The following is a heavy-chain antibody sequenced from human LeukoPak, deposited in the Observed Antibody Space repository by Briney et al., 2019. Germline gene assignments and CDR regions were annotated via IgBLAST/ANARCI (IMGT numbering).Heavy chain of an antibody. CDR3: AREGGSSSWYFDY. J-gene: IGHJ4*02. CDR2: IYYSGST. V-gene: IGHV4-61*01. Sequence: PSETLSLTCTVSGGSTSSSSYYWSWIRQPPGKGLEWIGYIYYSGSTNYNPSLKSRVTISVDTSKNQFSLKLSSVTAADTAVYYCAREGGSSSWYFDYWGQGTLVTVSS. CDR1: GGSTSSSSYY. D-gene: IGHD6-13*01.